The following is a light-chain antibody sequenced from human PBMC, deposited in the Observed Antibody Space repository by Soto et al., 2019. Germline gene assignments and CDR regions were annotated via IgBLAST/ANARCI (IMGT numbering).Light chain of an antibody. CDR3: QQYDSSPLT. J-gene: IGKJ4*01. V-gene: IGKV3-20*01. CDR1: QSVSSSF. CDR2: GAS. Sequence: EIVLTQSPGTLSLSPGERATLSCRASQSVSSSFLAWYQQKPGQAPRLLIYGASSRSTGIPDWFSGSGSGTNLTLTISRLEPEDVAVYYCQQYDSSPLTFGGGTKVEIK.